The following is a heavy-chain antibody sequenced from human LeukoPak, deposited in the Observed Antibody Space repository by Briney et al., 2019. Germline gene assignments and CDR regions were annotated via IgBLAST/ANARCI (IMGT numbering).Heavy chain of an antibody. CDR3: ARATTYDILTGYFDY. J-gene: IGHJ4*02. CDR1: GFTFTSYG. Sequence: GGSLRLSCAASGFTFTSYGMTWVRQAQGKGLEWVSSISSSSSYIYYAESVKGRFTMSRDNAKNSLYLQMNSLRAEDTAVYYCARATTYDILTGYFDYWGQGTLVTVSS. V-gene: IGHV3-21*01. D-gene: IGHD3-9*01. CDR2: ISSSSSYI.